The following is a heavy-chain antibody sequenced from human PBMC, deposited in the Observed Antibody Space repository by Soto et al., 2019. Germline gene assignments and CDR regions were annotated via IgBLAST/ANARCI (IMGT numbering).Heavy chain of an antibody. CDR3: ARGRTGTTSYFDY. CDR1: GYTFTGYY. J-gene: IGHJ4*02. D-gene: IGHD1-1*01. CDR2: INPNSGGT. Sequence: QVQLVQSGAEVKKPGASVKVSCKASGYTFTGYYLHWVRQAPGQGLEWMGWINPNSGGTNYAQKFQGRVTMARDTSISTAYMELSRVRSDDTAVYYCARGRTGTTSYFDYWGQGNLVTVSS. V-gene: IGHV1-2*02.